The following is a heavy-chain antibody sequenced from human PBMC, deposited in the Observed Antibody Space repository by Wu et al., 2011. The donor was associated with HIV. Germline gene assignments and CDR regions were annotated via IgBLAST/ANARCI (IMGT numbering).Heavy chain of an antibody. CDR1: GYTFTSYG. CDR2: ISAYNGNT. V-gene: IGHV1-18*01. Sequence: QVQLVQSGAEVKKPGASVKVSCKASGYTFTSYGISWVRQAPGQGLEWMGWISAYNGNTNFAQNLRGRVTLTTDTSTSTVYMEVRSLRSDDTAVYYCARDPPGYPYYFDYWGPGTLVTVSS. J-gene: IGHJ4*02. CDR3: ARDPPGYPYYFDY. D-gene: IGHD3-16*01.